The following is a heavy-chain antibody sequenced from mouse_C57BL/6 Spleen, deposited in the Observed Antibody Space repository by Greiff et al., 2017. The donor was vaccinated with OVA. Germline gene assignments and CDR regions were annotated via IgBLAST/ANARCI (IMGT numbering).Heavy chain of an antibody. CDR3: TREGLLYYFGY. CDR2: IDPETGGT. Sequence: QVQLQQSGAELVRPGASVTLSCKASGYTFTDYEMHWVKQTPVHGLEWIGAIDPETGGTAYNQKFKGKAILTADKSSSTAYMELRSLTSEDSAVYYCTREGLLYYFGYWGQGATLPVSS. V-gene: IGHV1-15*01. J-gene: IGHJ2*01. D-gene: IGHD3-3*01. CDR1: GYTFTDYE.